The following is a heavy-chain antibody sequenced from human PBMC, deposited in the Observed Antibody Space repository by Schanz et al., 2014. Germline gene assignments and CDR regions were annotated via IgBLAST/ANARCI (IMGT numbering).Heavy chain of an antibody. CDR1: GFSIRNHD. J-gene: IGHJ4*02. CDR3: ARVPYGSGSYWDY. CDR2: IGTAGDT. Sequence: EVQLVESGGGLVQPGGSLRLSCAASGFSIRNHDMHWVRQATGAGLEWVSAIGTAGDTFYLDSVKGRFTISRENAKNSLYLQMNSLRAGDTAVYYCARVPYGSGSYWDYWGQGTLXTVAS. V-gene: IGHV3-13*04. D-gene: IGHD3-10*01.